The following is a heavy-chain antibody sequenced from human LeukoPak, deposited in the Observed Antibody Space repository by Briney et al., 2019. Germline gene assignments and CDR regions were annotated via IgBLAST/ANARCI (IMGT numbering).Heavy chain of an antibody. CDR1: GYTFTGYY. CDR2: INPNSGGT. J-gene: IGHJ5*02. D-gene: IGHD3-10*01. CDR3: ARTYGPGSNGEFDH. V-gene: IGHV1-2*02. Sequence: ASVKVSCKASGYTFTGYYMHWVRQAPGQGLEWMGWINPNSGGTNYAQKFQGRVTMTRDTSISTAYMELSRLRSDDTAVYYCARTYGPGSNGEFDHWGQGTLVTVSS.